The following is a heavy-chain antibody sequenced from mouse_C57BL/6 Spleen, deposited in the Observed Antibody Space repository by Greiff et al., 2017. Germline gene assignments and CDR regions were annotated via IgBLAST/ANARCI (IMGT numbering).Heavy chain of an antibody. D-gene: IGHD1-1*01. Sequence: QVQLQQSGAELVRPGTSVTMSCKASGYTFTNYWLGWAKQRPGHGLEWIGDIYPGGGYTNYNEKFKGKVTLTADKSAITADMKFSSLTSEDSDIYYWARWMGSSPYYYAIDYWGQGTSVTVSS. CDR1: GYTFTNYW. V-gene: IGHV1-63*01. CDR2: IYPGGGYT. CDR3: ARWMGSSPYYYAIDY. J-gene: IGHJ4*01.